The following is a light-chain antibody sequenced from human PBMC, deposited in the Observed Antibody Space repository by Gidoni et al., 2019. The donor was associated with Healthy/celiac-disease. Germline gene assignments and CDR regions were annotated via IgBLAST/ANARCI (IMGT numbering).Light chain of an antibody. V-gene: IGKV1-9*01. Sequence: DIQLTQSPSFLSASVGDRVTITCRASQGISSYLAWYQQKPGKAPKHLLYDASTLQKGVPSRFSGSGSGTEFTLIISSLQPEDFATYYCQQLNSYPSITFGQGTRLEIK. CDR3: QQLNSYPSIT. CDR1: QGISSY. J-gene: IGKJ5*01. CDR2: DAS.